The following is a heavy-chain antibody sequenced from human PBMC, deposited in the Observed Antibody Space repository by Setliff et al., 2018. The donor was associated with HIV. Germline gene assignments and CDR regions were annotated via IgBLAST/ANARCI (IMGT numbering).Heavy chain of an antibody. CDR3: ARGLAVAGKSYYSYYYMDV. V-gene: IGHV1-8*01. D-gene: IGHD6-19*01. CDR1: GYTFTSYD. Sequence: ASVKVSCKASGYTFTSYDINWVRQATGQGLEWMGWMNPDSGNTGYAQKFQGRVTMTRNTSISTAYMELSSLRSEDTAVYYCARGLAVAGKSYYSYYYMDVWGKGTTVTVSS. J-gene: IGHJ6*03. CDR2: MNPDSGNT.